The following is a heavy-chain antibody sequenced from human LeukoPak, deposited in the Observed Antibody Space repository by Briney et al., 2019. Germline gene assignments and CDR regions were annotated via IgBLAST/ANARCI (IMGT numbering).Heavy chain of an antibody. V-gene: IGHV1-18*01. CDR1: GYTFTSYG. Sequence: ASVKVSCKASGYTFTSYGISWVRQAPGQGLEWMGWITTYNGNTNYAQKVQGRVTMTTDTSASTVYMELRSLRPDDTAAYYCARVGGSYFAYYFDYWGQGTLVTVSS. J-gene: IGHJ4*02. CDR3: ARVGGSYFAYYFDY. CDR2: ITTYNGNT. D-gene: IGHD1-26*01.